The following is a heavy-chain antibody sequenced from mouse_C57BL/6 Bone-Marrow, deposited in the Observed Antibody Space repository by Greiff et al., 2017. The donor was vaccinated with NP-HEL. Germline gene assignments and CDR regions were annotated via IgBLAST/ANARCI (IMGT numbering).Heavy chain of an antibody. V-gene: IGHV1-82*01. CDR1: GYAFSSSW. CDR2: IYPGDGDT. J-gene: IGHJ3*01. D-gene: IGHD1-1*01. CDR3: AKRDYYGSSYFAY. Sequence: VQLKESGPELVKPGASVKISCKASGYAFSSSWMNWVKQRPGKGLEWIGRIYPGDGDTNYNGKFKGKATLTADKSSSTAYMQLSSLTSEDSAVYFCAKRDYYGSSYFAYWGQGTLVTVSA.